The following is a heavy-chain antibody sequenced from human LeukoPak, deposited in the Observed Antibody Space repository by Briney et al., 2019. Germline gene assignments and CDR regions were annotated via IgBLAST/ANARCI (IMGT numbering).Heavy chain of an antibody. CDR1: GGSISSGGYY. CDR2: IYHSGST. CDR3: ASVIVGAIAYYFDY. Sequence: SEPLSLTCTVSGGSISSGGYYWRWIRQPPGKGLEWFGYIYHSGSTYYNPSLKSRVTISVDRTKNQFPRKLSSVTAADTAVYYCASVIVGAIAYYFDYWGQGTLVTVSS. J-gene: IGHJ4*02. V-gene: IGHV4-30-2*01. D-gene: IGHD1-26*01.